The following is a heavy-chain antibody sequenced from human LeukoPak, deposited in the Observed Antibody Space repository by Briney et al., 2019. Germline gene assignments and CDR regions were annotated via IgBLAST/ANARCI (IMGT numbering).Heavy chain of an antibody. D-gene: IGHD1-26*01. CDR1: GGSFSGYY. V-gene: IGHV4-34*01. CDR2: INHSGST. J-gene: IGHJ3*02. Sequence: SSETLSLTCAVYGGSFSGYYWSWIRQPPGKGLEWIGEINHSGSTSYNPSLKSRVTISVDTSKNQFSLKLSSVTAADTAVYYCARRRRIVGATPGAFGIWGQGEMVTVSS. CDR3: ARRRRIVGATPGAFGI.